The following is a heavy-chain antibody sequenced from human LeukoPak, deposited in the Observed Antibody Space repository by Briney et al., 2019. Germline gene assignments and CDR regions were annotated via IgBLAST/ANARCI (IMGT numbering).Heavy chain of an antibody. J-gene: IGHJ6*03. CDR2: IYPGDSDT. D-gene: IGHD4-17*01. CDR3: ARHHGDSYPLYYYMDV. CDR1: GYSFTSYW. Sequence: GESLKISCKGSGYSFTSYWIGWVRQMPGKGLEWMGIIYPGDSDTRYSPSFQGRVTISADKSISTAYLQWSSLKASDTAMYYCARHHGDSYPLYYYMDVWGKGTTVTVSS. V-gene: IGHV5-51*01.